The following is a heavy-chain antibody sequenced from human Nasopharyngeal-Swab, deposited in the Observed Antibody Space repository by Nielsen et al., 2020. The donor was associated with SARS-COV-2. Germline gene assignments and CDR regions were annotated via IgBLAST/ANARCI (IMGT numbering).Heavy chain of an antibody. V-gene: IGHV3-74*03. CDR2: IDIAGTVT. J-gene: IGHJ6*02. D-gene: IGHD2-15*01. Sequence: WIRQPPGKGLVGVSRIDIAGTVTSYADSLKGRFTISRDNSKNTLYLQMNSLRAEDTAVYYCARGGVVVVAATLYYYYGMDVWGQGTTVTVSS. CDR3: ARGGVVVVAATLYYYYGMDV.